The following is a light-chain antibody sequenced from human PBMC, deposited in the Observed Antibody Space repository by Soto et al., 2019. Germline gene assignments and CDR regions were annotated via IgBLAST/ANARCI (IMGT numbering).Light chain of an antibody. Sequence: QSVLTQTPSASGTPGQRVTISCSGSSSSVGSNAVNWYQQLPGTAPKVLIYSNNQRPAGVPDRFSGSKSGTSASLAIRGLQSEDEADYYCATWDDSLNSYVFGTGTKVTVL. CDR3: ATWDDSLNSYV. V-gene: IGLV1-44*01. CDR1: SSSVGSNA. J-gene: IGLJ1*01. CDR2: SNN.